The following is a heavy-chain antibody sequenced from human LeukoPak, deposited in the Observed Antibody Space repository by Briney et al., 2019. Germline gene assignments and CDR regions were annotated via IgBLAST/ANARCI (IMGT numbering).Heavy chain of an antibody. CDR1: GYTFTSYD. V-gene: IGHV1-8*01. CDR3: ASGFIVGATNFDY. Sequence: ASVKVSCKASGYTFTSYDINRVRQATGQGLEWMGWMNPNSGNTGYAQKFQGRVTMTRNTSISTAYMELSSLRSGDTAVYYCASGFIVGATNFDYWGQGTLVTVSS. J-gene: IGHJ4*02. D-gene: IGHD1-26*01. CDR2: MNPNSGNT.